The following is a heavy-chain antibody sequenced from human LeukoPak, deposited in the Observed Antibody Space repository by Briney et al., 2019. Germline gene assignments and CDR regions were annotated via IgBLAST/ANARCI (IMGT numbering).Heavy chain of an antibody. CDR1: GGTFTSYA. D-gene: IGHD3-3*01. CDR3: ALGTDWSGYYRHYYYYYMDV. Sequence: SVKVSCKASGGTFTSYAISWVRQAPGKGLEWMGGIIPIFGTANYAQKFQGRVTITADKSTSTAYMDLSRLKPEEPAVYYCALGTDWSGYYRHYYYYYMDVWGKGTTVTVSS. J-gene: IGHJ6*03. V-gene: IGHV1-69*06. CDR2: IIPIFGTA.